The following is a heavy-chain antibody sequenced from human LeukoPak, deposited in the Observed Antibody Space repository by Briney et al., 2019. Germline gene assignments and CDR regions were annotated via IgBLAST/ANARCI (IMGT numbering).Heavy chain of an antibody. V-gene: IGHV3-53*01. CDR2: IYSGGST. CDR3: ARVGYSSGWHRNYYYYYVDV. D-gene: IGHD6-19*01. Sequence: PGGSLRLSCAASGFTVSSNYMSWVRQAPGKGLEWVSVIYSGGSTYYADSVKGRFTISRDNSKNTLYLQMNSLRAEDTAVYYCARVGYSSGWHRNYYYYYVDVWGKGTTVTVSS. J-gene: IGHJ6*03. CDR1: GFTVSSNY.